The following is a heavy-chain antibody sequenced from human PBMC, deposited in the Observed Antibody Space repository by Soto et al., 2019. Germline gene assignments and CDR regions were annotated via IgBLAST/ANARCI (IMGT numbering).Heavy chain of an antibody. CDR3: ATESRRAGYFDY. J-gene: IGHJ4*02. CDR1: GFTFDDYA. CDR2: ISWNSGSI. V-gene: IGHV3-9*01. Sequence: PGGSLRLSCAASGFTFDDYAMHWVRQAPGKGLEWVSGISWNSGSIGYADSVKGRFTISRDNAKNSLYLQMNSLRAEDTALYYCATESRRAGYFDYWGQGTLVTVSS.